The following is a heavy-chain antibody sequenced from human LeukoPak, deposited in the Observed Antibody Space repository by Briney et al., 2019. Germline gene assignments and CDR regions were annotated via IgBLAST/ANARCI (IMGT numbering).Heavy chain of an antibody. Sequence: LSLTCAVSGGSISSGGYSWSWIRQPPGKGLEWIGYIYHSGSTYYNPSLKSRVTISVDRSKNQFSLKLSSVTAADTAVYYCAGVAAAGYYYYGMDVWGQGTTVTVSS. CDR1: GGSISSGGYS. D-gene: IGHD6-13*01. CDR3: AGVAAAGYYYYGMDV. J-gene: IGHJ6*02. CDR2: IYHSGST. V-gene: IGHV4-30-2*01.